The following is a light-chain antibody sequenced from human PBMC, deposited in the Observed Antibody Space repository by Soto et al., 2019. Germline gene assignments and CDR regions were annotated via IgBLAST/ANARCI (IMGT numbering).Light chain of an antibody. CDR3: SSYTSRSTYV. CDR1: ISDVGFYAR. Sequence: QSALTQPPSVSGSPGQSVTISCTGTISDVGFYARVSWYQQPQAGTAPKLLIYDVTNRPSGVPDRFSGSQSGKTASLTISGLQAEDEADYYCSSYTSRSTYVFGTGTKV. CDR2: DVT. J-gene: IGLJ1*01. V-gene: IGLV2-18*02.